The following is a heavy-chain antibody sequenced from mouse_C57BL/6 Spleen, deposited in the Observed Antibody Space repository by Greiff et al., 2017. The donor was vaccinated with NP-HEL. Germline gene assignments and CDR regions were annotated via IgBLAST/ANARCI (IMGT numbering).Heavy chain of an antibody. CDR2: INPNNGGT. CDR1: GYTFTDYY. J-gene: IGHJ4*01. CDR3: ARTDYSNYDYAMDY. D-gene: IGHD2-5*01. Sequence: VQLQQSGPELVKPGASVKISCKASGYTFTDYYMNWVKQSHGKSLEWIGDINPNNGGTSYNQKFKGKATLTVDKSSSTAYMELRSLTSEDSAVYYCARTDYSNYDYAMDYWGQGTSVTVSS. V-gene: IGHV1-26*01.